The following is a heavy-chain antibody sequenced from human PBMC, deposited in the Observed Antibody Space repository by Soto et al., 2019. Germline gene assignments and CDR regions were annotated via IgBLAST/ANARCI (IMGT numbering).Heavy chain of an antibody. D-gene: IGHD6-6*01. J-gene: IGHJ5*02. V-gene: IGHV4-31*03. CDR2: IYYSGST. CDR1: GGSISSGGYY. CDR3: AREERYSSSSGRWFDP. Sequence: PSETLSLTCTVSGGSISSGGYYWSWIRQHPGKGLEWIGYIYYSGSTYYNPSLKSRVTISVDTSKNQFSLKLSSVTAADTAVYYCAREERYSSSSGRWFDPWGQGTLVTVSS.